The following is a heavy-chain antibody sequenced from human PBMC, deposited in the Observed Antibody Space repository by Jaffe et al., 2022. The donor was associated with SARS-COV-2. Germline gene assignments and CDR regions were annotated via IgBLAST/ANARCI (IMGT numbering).Heavy chain of an antibody. V-gene: IGHV4-59*01. CDR2: IYYSGST. Sequence: QVQLQESGPGLVKPSETLSLTCTVSGGSISSYYWSWIRQPPGKGLEWIGYIYYSGSTNYNPSLKSRVTISVDTSKNQFSLKLSSVTAADTAVYYCARGDPVVPAASFDYWGQGTLVTVSS. J-gene: IGHJ4*02. CDR1: GGSISSYY. D-gene: IGHD2-2*01. CDR3: ARGDPVVPAASFDY.